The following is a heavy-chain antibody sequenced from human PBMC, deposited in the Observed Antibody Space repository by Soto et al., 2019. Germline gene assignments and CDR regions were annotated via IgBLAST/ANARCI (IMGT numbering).Heavy chain of an antibody. Sequence: SETLSLTCAVYGGSFSGYYWSWIRQPPGKGLEWIGELNHSGSTNYNPSLKSRVTISVDTSKNQFSLKLSSVTAADTAVYYCARKPDSYGWYYYYGMDDGGQGTTVTVSS. V-gene: IGHV4-34*01. CDR1: GGSFSGYY. D-gene: IGHD5-18*01. J-gene: IGHJ6*02. CDR3: ARKPDSYGWYYYYGMDD. CDR2: LNHSGST.